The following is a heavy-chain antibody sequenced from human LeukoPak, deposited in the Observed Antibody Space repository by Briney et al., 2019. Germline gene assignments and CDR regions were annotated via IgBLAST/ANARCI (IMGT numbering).Heavy chain of an antibody. CDR3: ARERANWGSFDY. CDR2: IYHSGST. V-gene: IGHV4-4*02. J-gene: IGHJ4*02. Sequence: PSETLSLTCAVSGGSISSSNWWSWVRQPPGKGLEWIGEIYHSGSTNYNPSLKSRVTISVDTSKNQFSLKLSSVTAADTAVYYCARERANWGSFDYWGQGTLVTVSS. D-gene: IGHD7-27*01. CDR1: GGSISSSNW.